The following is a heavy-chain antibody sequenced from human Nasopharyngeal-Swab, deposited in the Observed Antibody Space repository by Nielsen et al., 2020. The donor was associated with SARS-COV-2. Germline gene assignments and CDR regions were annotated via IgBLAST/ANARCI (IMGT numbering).Heavy chain of an antibody. Sequence: WIRQPPGKGLEWIGSIYYNGSTYYNPSLKSRVTISVDTSKNRFSLKLSSVTAADTAVYYCARHVSSSWYAAVAGIRAFDYWGQGTLVTVSS. CDR2: IYYNGST. CDR3: ARHVSSSWYAAVAGIRAFDY. D-gene: IGHD6-13*01. V-gene: IGHV4-39*01. J-gene: IGHJ4*02.